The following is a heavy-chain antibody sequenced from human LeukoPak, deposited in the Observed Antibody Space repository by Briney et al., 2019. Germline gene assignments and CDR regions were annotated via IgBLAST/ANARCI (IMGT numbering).Heavy chain of an antibody. CDR3: AREGPAASTFFYYFMDV. J-gene: IGHJ6*03. CDR1: GDSISNYY. CDR2: MYTSGAT. D-gene: IGHD2-2*01. V-gene: IGHV4-4*07. Sequence: SETLSLTCTVSGDSISNYYWTWIRQPAGKGLEWIGRMYTSGATNYNPSLKSRATMSVDTSKNQLSLRLSSVTAADRAVYYCAREGPAASTFFYYFMDVWGKGTTVTVSS.